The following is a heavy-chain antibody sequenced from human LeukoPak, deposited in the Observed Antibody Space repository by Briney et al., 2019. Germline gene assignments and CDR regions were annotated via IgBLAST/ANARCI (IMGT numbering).Heavy chain of an antibody. CDR3: ARTSQPTSSWYRG. CDR1: GGSISSSSYY. Sequence: SETLSLTCTVSGGSISSSSYYWGWIRQPPGKGLEWIGSIYYSGSTYYNPSLKSRVTISVDTSKNQFSLKLSSVTAADTAVYYCARTSQPTSSWYRGWGQGTLVTVS. V-gene: IGHV4-39*01. CDR2: IYYSGST. J-gene: IGHJ4*02. D-gene: IGHD6-13*01.